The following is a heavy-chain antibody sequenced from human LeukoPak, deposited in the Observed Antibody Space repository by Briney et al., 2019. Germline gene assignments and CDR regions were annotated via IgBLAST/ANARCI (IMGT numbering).Heavy chain of an antibody. CDR1: GYTFTNYY. J-gene: IGHJ4*02. CDR2: INPSGGST. V-gene: IGHV1-46*01. Sequence: GASVKVSCKASGYTFTNYYMHWVRQPPGQGLDWMGFINPSGGSTRYAQNFQGRVTMTRDTSTSTIYMELSSLRSEDTAVYCCARDPRGNSVYVFDYWGQGTLVTVSS. CDR3: ARDPRGNSVYVFDY. D-gene: IGHD5/OR15-5a*01.